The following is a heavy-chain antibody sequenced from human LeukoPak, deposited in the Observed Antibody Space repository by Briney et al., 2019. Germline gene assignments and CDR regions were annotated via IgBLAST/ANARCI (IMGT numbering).Heavy chain of an antibody. Sequence: SSETLSLTCTVSGGSISSGGYYWRWIRQHPGKGLEWLGYIYYSGSIYYNPSLKSRVTISADTSKNQSSLKLSSVTAADTAVYYCARDSSYYDSSNDAFDIWGQGTMVTVSS. CDR3: ARDSSYYDSSNDAFDI. J-gene: IGHJ3*02. CDR2: IYYSGSI. CDR1: GGSISSGGYY. V-gene: IGHV4-31*03. D-gene: IGHD3-22*01.